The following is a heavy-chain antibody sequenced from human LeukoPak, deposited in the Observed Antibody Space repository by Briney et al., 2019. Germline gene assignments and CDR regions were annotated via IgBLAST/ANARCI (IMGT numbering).Heavy chain of an antibody. CDR1: GFTSSNSA. CDR3: AKDWSCDY. CDR2: ISDSGGKT. J-gene: IGHJ4*02. V-gene: IGHV3-23*01. D-gene: IGHD1-26*01. Sequence: PGGSLRLSCAASGFTSSNSAMTWVRQVPGKGLEWVSAISDSGGKTHYADSVKGRFTISRDKSKNILYLQMNSLRVEDTAIYYCAKDWSCDYWGQGTLITVSS.